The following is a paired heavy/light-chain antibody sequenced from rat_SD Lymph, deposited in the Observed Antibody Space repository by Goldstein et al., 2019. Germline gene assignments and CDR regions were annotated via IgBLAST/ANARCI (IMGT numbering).Heavy chain of an antibody. V-gene: IGHV5-62*01. J-gene: IGHJ2*01. CDR1: GFTFSSYG. CDR2: ISSSSGT. Sequence: VQLVESGGGLVQPGKSLKLSCSASGFTFSSYGMHWIRQAPGKGLDWVAYISSSSGTVYADAVKGRFTISRDNAKNTLYLQLNSLKSEDTAIYYCARAGGWGWGQGVMVTVSS. CDR3: ARAGGWG. D-gene: IGHD4-1*01.
Light chain of an antibody. CDR2: YAS. CDR1: HSIGTN. CDR3: QQTQSWPYT. Sequence: DIVLTQSPTTLSVTPGETVSLSCRASHSIGTNLHWYQQKTNESPRLLIKYASQSISGIPSRFSASGSGTDFTLNINNVEFDDVSSYFCQQTQSWPYTFGAGTKLELK. J-gene: IGKJ2-3*01. V-gene: IGKV5S6*01.